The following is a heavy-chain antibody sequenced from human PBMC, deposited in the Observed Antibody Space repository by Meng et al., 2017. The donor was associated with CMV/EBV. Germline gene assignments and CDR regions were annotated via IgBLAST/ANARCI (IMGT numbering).Heavy chain of an antibody. V-gene: IGHV1-18*01. Sequence: AEGKNPGASGKFSCKASGKTFTGYGNSWVRQAHGQGLEWMGWISAYNGNTNYAQKLQGRVTMTTDTSTSTAYMELRSLRSDDTAVYYCARDPGFDPWGQGTLVTVSS. CDR2: ISAYNGNT. CDR1: GKTFTGYG. J-gene: IGHJ5*02. CDR3: ARDPGFDP.